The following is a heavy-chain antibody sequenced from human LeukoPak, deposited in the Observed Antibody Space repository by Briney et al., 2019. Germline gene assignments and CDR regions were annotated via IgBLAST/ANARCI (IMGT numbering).Heavy chain of an antibody. J-gene: IGHJ5*02. CDR2: IIPIFGTA. CDR1: GGTFSSYA. V-gene: IGHV1-69*05. Sequence: SVKVSCKASGGTFSSYAISWVRQAPGQGLEWMGGIIPIFGTANYAQKFQGRVTITTDESTSTAYMELSSLRSEDTAVYYCAREVWSHNWFDPWGQGTLVTVSS. D-gene: IGHD3-3*01. CDR3: AREVWSHNWFDP.